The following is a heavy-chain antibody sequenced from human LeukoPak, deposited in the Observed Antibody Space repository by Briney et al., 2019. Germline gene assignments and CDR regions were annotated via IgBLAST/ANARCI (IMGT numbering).Heavy chain of an antibody. V-gene: IGHV3-30*02. D-gene: IGHD2-8*02. CDR3: AKDPGASVSGFYMDV. CDR1: GFTFRNYG. J-gene: IGHJ6*03. Sequence: GGSLRLSCAASGFTFRNYGMHWVRQATGKGLEWVSFIWRDGDNRYYADSVKGRFTISRNNPKNMLFLKMDTRGPGDTALYSCAKDPGASVSGFYMDVWGKGTTVIVSS. CDR2: IWRDGDNR.